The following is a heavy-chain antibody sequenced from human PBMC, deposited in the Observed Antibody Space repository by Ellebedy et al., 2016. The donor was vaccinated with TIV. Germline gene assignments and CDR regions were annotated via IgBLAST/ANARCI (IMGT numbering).Heavy chain of an antibody. CDR2: IYPGDFDK. V-gene: IGHV5-51*01. CDR1: GYTFTSYW. J-gene: IGHJ4*02. D-gene: IGHD2-15*01. Sequence: GGSLRLXCRGSGYTFTSYWIRWVRQTPGKGLEWMGIIYPGDFDKSYSPSFQGQFTISTDKSISTAYLQRTSLQASDTAIYFCARRDCSGGTCYVVYWGQGTLVNVSS. CDR3: ARRDCSGGTCYVVY.